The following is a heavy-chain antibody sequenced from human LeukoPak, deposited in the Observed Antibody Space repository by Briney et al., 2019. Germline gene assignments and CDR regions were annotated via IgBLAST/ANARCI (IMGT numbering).Heavy chain of an antibody. V-gene: IGHV1-18*01. CDR1: GYTFTSYG. J-gene: IGHJ4*02. D-gene: IGHD5-24*01. CDR3: ARDRSSRDGYNFFDY. Sequence: ASVKVSCKASGYTFTSYGISWVRQAPGQGLEWMGWISAYNGNTNYAQKLQGRVTMTTDTSTSTAHMELRSLRSDDTAVYYCARDRSSRDGYNFFDYWGQGTLVTVSS. CDR2: ISAYNGNT.